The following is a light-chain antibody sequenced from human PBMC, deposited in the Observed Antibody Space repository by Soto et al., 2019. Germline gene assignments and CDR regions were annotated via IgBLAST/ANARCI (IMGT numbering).Light chain of an antibody. Sequence: QSVLTQPASVSGSPGQSITISCTGASSDVGGYNYVSWYQQHPGKAPKLMIYEVSHRPSGVPDRFSGSKSGNTASMTISGLQAEDEADYLCCSYTASATYVLETGTKV. CDR1: SSDVGGYNY. CDR3: CSYTASATYV. J-gene: IGLJ1*01. V-gene: IGLV2-14*01. CDR2: EVS.